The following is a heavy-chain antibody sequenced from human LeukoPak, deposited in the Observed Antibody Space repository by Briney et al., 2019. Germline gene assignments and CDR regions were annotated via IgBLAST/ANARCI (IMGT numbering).Heavy chain of an antibody. V-gene: IGHV3-23*01. Sequence: GESLKISCAASGFTFGSYATSWVRQAPGKGLEWVSAISGSGGSTYYADSVKGRFTISRDNSKNTLYLQMNSLRAEDTAVYYCAKGRRWFDYWGQGTLVTVSS. CDR1: GFTFGSYA. CDR2: ISGSGGST. CDR3: AKGRRWFDY. J-gene: IGHJ4*02. D-gene: IGHD4-23*01.